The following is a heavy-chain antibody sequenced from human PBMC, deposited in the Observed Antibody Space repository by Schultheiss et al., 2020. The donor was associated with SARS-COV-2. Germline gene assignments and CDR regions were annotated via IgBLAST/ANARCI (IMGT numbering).Heavy chain of an antibody. CDR3: ARGGGGNSYAYYYYGMDV. V-gene: IGHV4-31*03. D-gene: IGHD4-23*01. CDR1: GGSISSGGYY. Sequence: SETLSLTCTVSGGSISSGGYYWSWIRQHPGKGLEWIGYIYYSGSTYYNPSLKSRVTISVDTSKNQFSLKLSSVTAADTAVYYCARGGGGNSYAYYYYGMDVWGQGTTVTVSS. CDR2: IYYSGST. J-gene: IGHJ6*02.